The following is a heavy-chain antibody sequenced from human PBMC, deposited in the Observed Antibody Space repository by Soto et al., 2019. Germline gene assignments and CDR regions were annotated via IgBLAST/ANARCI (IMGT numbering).Heavy chain of an antibody. J-gene: IGHJ5*02. CDR3: AREKMAPTTNGNWFAP. CDR1: GGSISSGDYY. D-gene: IGHD4-17*01. V-gene: IGHV4-30-4*01. Sequence: SETLSLTCTVSGGSISSGDYYWSWIRQPPGKGLEWIGYIYYSGSTYYNPSLKSRVTISVDTSKNQFSLKLSSVTAADTAVYYCAREKMAPTTNGNWFAPGGQGTLVTVSS. CDR2: IYYSGST.